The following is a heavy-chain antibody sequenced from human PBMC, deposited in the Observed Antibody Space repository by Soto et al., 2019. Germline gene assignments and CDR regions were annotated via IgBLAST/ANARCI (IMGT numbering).Heavy chain of an antibody. J-gene: IGHJ4*02. CDR1: GFTFSSYS. Sequence: EVQLVESGGGLVQPGGSLRLSCAASGFTFSSYSMNWVRQAPGKGLEWVSYISSSSSTIYYADSVKGRFTISRDNAKNPLYLQMNSLRAEDTAVYYCARTRITIFGVVTTFDYWGQGTLVTVSS. D-gene: IGHD3-3*01. CDR3: ARTRITIFGVVTTFDY. CDR2: ISSSSSTI. V-gene: IGHV3-48*01.